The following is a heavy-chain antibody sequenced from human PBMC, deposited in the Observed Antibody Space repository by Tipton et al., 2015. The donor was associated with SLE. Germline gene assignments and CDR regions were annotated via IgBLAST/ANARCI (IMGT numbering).Heavy chain of an antibody. CDR1: GGSISSDY. D-gene: IGHD2-2*01. Sequence: TLSLTCTVSGGSISSDYWNWIRQPPGKGLEWLGHIYYSGNTNYNPSLESRLTISIDTSNNQFSLKLRVTAADTAVYYCARAKRSSATCDYWFDSWGQGTLVTVSS. V-gene: IGHV4-59*01. CDR2: IYYSGNT. CDR3: ARAKRSSATCDYWFDS. J-gene: IGHJ5*01.